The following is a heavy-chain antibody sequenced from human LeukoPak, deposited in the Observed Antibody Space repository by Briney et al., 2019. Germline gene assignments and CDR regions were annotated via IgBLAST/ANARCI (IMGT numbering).Heavy chain of an antibody. CDR1: GYSFVLYG. V-gene: IGHV1-18*01. Sequence: ASVKVSCKASGYSFVLYGISWVRQAPGQGPEWMGWISTANGNTKYAQQFQDRVTMTTDTSTTTAYMELRSLRSDDTAVYYCARGKYSSSSLGALAFDPWGQGTLVTVSS. J-gene: IGHJ5*02. CDR3: ARGKYSSSSLGALAFDP. CDR2: ISTANGNT. D-gene: IGHD6-6*01.